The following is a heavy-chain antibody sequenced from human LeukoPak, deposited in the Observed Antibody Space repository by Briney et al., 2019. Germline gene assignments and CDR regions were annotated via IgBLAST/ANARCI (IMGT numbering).Heavy chain of an antibody. CDR3: ARDDFCSSTSCYPRWFDP. D-gene: IGHD2-2*01. CDR2: IYHSGST. V-gene: IGHV4-38-2*02. Sequence: SETLSLTCTDSGYSISSGYYWGWIRQPPGKGLEWIGSIYHSGSTYYNPSLKSRVTISVDTSKNQFSLKLSSVTAADTAVYYCARDDFCSSTSCYPRWFDPWGQGTLVTVSS. J-gene: IGHJ5*02. CDR1: GYSISSGYY.